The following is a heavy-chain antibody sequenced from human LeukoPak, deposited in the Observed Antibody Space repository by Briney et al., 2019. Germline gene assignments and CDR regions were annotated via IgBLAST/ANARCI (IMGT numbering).Heavy chain of an antibody. J-gene: IGHJ5*02. D-gene: IGHD2-21*02. CDR2: IYYSGST. Sequence: SETLSLTCTISGGSINSYYWSWIRQPPGKGLEWIGYIYYSGSTNYNPSLKSRVTISLDRSKNQFSLKLRSVTAADTAVYYCARLQVHCGGDCYTRWFDPWGQGTLVTVSS. CDR3: ARLQVHCGGDCYTRWFDP. V-gene: IGHV4-59*08. CDR1: GGSINSYY.